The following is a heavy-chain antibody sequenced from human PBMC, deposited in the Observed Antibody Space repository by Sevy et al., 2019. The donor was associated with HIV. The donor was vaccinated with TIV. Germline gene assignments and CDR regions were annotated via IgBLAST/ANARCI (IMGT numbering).Heavy chain of an antibody. D-gene: IGHD6-6*01. CDR1: GYTFTGYY. Sequence: ASVKVSCKASGYTFTGYYMHWVRQAPGQGLEWMGWINPNSGGTNYAQKFQGRVTMTRDTSISPAYMELSRLRSDDTAVYYWARVPVEYSSSSLYYYYGMDVWGQGTTVTVSS. CDR2: INPNSGGT. CDR3: ARVPVEYSSSSLYYYYGMDV. V-gene: IGHV1-2*02. J-gene: IGHJ6*02.